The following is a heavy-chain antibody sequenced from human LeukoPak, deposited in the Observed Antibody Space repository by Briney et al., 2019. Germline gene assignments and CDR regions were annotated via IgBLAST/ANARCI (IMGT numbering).Heavy chain of an antibody. CDR1: GGSISSGGYS. D-gene: IGHD1-14*01. CDR2: IYHSGST. Sequence: PSQTLSLTCAVSGGSISSGGYSWSWIRQPPGKGLERIGYIYHSGSTYYNPSLKSRVTISVDRSKNQFSLKLSSVTAADTAVYYCARGTRYYYFDYWGQGTLVTVSS. V-gene: IGHV4-30-2*01. J-gene: IGHJ4*02. CDR3: ARGTRYYYFDY.